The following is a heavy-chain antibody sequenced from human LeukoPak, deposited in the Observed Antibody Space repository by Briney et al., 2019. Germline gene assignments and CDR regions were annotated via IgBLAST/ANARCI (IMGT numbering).Heavy chain of an antibody. CDR3: AGGYSSSSVDY. CDR2: IYHSGST. CDR1: GGSISSSNW. D-gene: IGHD6-6*01. Sequence: SSETLSLTCAVSGGSISSSNWWSWVRQPPGKGLEWIGEIYHSGSTNYNPSLKSRVTISVGKSKNQFSLKLSSVTAADTAVYYCAGGYSSSSVDYWGQGTLVTVSS. V-gene: IGHV4-4*02. J-gene: IGHJ4*02.